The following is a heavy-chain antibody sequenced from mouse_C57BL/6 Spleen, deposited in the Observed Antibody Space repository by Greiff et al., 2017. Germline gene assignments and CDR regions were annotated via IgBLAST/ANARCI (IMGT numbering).Heavy chain of an antibody. CDR3: IRRGFDY. Sequence: QVQLQQPGAELVKPGASVKLSCKASGYTFTSYWMQWVKQRPGQGLEWIREIDPSDSYTNYNQKFKGKATLTVDTSSSTAYMQLSSLTSEDSAVYYCIRRGFDYWGQGTTLTVSS. CDR2: IDPSDSYT. CDR1: GYTFTSYW. V-gene: IGHV1-50*01. D-gene: IGHD2-12*01. J-gene: IGHJ2*01.